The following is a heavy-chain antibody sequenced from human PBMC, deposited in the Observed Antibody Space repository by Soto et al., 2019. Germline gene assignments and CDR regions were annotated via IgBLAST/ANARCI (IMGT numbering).Heavy chain of an antibody. CDR3: AIQPRYFGSGSLVRFDY. J-gene: IGHJ4*02. D-gene: IGHD3-10*01. V-gene: IGHV4-39*01. Sequence: QLQLQESGPGLVKPSETLSLTCTVSGGSISSSSYYWGWIRQPPGKGLEWIGSIYYSGSTYYNPSLKSRVTISVDTSKNPFSLKLSSVTAADTAVYYCAIQPRYFGSGSLVRFDYWGQGTLVTVSS. CDR1: GGSISSSSYY. CDR2: IYYSGST.